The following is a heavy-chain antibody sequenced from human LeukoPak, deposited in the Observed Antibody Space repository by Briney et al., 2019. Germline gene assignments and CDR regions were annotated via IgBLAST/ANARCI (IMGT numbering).Heavy chain of an antibody. Sequence: SETLSLTCTVSGDSISSGGHYWNWIRQRPGKGLEWIGYIFYTGGTYYNPSLKSRVAISVDTSKNQFSLKLSSVTAADTAVYYCARSPGIWNEYGRLEYWGQGALVTVSS. V-gene: IGHV4-31*03. J-gene: IGHJ4*02. CDR1: GDSISSGGHY. CDR2: IFYTGGT. D-gene: IGHD1-1*01. CDR3: ARSPGIWNEYGRLEY.